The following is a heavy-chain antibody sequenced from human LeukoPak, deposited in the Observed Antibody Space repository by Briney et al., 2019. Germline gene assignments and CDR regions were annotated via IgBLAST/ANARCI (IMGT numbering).Heavy chain of an antibody. J-gene: IGHJ4*02. V-gene: IGHV4-34*01. D-gene: IGHD2-15*01. CDR3: ARGQVVVAATPLDY. CDR2: INHSGST. CDR1: GGSFSGYY. Sequence: PSETLSLTCAVYGGSFSGYYWNWIRQPPGKGLEWIGEINHSGSTNYNPSLKSRVTISVDTSKNQFSLKLSSVTAADTAVYYCARGQVVVAATPLDYWGQGTLVTVSS.